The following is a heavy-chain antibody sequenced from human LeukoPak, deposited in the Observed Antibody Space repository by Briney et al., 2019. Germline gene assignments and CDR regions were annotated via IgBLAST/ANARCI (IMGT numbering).Heavy chain of an antibody. CDR3: AREGYGSGSQSQVTSWCDP. V-gene: IGHV4-4*07. CDR2: IYTSGST. J-gene: IGHJ5*02. D-gene: IGHD3-10*01. CDR1: GGSISSYY. Sequence: PSETLSLTCTVSGGSISSYYWSWIRQPAGKGLEWIGRIYTSGSTNYNHSLKSRVTMTVDTSKNQFSLKLSSVTAAAPAVYYCAREGYGSGSQSQVTSWCDPWGQGTLVTVSS.